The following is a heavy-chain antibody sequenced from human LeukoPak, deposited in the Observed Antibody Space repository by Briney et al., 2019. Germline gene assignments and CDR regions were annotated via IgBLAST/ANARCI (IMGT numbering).Heavy chain of an antibody. CDR3: ARGRVRGVIDY. V-gene: IGHV3-11*06. CDR2: ISSSSSYT. J-gene: IGHJ4*02. Sequence: GGSLRLSCAASGFTFSDYYMSWIRQAPGKGLEWVSYISSSSSYTNYADSVKGRFTISRDNAKNSLYLQMNSLRAEDTAAYYCARGRVRGVIDYWGQGTLVTVSS. CDR1: GFTFSDYY. D-gene: IGHD3-10*01.